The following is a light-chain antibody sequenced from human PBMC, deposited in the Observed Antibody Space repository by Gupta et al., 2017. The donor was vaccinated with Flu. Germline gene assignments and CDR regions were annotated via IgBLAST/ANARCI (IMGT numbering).Light chain of an antibody. Sequence: DTQMTQSPSSLSASVGDRVTITCRASQSISSYLNWYQQKPGKAPKLLIYAASSMKSGVPSRFSGSGSGTDFTLAISSLQPEDFATYYCQQRYSTPCDFGQGTKLEIK. J-gene: IGKJ2*01. V-gene: IGKV1-39*01. CDR1: QSISSY. CDR3: QQRYSTPCD. CDR2: AAS.